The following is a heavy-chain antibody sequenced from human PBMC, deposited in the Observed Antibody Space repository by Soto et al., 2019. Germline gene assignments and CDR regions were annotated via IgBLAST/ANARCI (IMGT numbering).Heavy chain of an antibody. CDR1: GFTFNTYW. CDR3: ARFTRGSSVDY. Sequence: EVQLVESGGDLVQPGGSLRLSCVASGFTFNTYWMSWVRQAPGKGLEWVANIKEDGSDKYYVDSVKGRFTISRDNAKNLFYLQMNSLGSGDTAMYYCARFTRGSSVDYWGQGTLVTVSS. J-gene: IGHJ4*02. D-gene: IGHD6-25*01. V-gene: IGHV3-7*01. CDR2: IKEDGSDK.